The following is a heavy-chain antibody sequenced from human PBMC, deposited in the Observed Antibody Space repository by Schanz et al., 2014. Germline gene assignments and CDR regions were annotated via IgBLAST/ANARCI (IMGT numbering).Heavy chain of an antibody. CDR3: ARYSRFFGRDDLYYFDA. Sequence: QVQLVQSGAEVKKPGASVKVSCTASGYTFTSYGISRVRQAPGQGLEVMGWISVYNHNKEYDQKFQGRVTMTTDTSTSTAYLALTDLGSDDTAGYHCARYSRFFGRDDLYYFDAWGQGTLVTVSS. CDR1: GYTFTSYG. D-gene: IGHD3-3*01. CDR2: ISVYNHNK. V-gene: IGHV1-18*01. J-gene: IGHJ4*02.